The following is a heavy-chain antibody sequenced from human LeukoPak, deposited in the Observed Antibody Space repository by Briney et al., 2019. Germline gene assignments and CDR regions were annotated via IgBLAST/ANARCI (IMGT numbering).Heavy chain of an antibody. CDR3: ARDPNRYCSSTSCYRVY. CDR1: GFTFSGYW. D-gene: IGHD2-2*02. J-gene: IGHJ4*02. CDR2: IDSDGRTT. Sequence: GGSLRLSCAASGFTFSGYWMHWVRQAPGKGLVLLSRIDSDGRTTSYADSVKGRFTISRDNAKNSLYLQMNSLRAEDTAVYYCARDPNRYCSSTSCYRVYWGQGTLVTVSS. V-gene: IGHV3-74*01.